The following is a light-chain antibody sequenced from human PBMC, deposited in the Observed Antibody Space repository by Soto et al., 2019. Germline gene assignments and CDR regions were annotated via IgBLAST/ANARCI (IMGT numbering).Light chain of an antibody. V-gene: IGLV2-8*01. J-gene: IGLJ1*01. CDR3: KSYAGSNTYA. Sequence: QSVLTQPPSASGSPGQSVTISCTGTKNDIGVYDFVSWYQHHPGKAPRLIIYEVVRRPSGVPDRFSGSKSGNTASLTVSGLQAADEADYFCKSYAGSNTYAFGSGTKVTVL. CDR2: EVV. CDR1: KNDIGVYDF.